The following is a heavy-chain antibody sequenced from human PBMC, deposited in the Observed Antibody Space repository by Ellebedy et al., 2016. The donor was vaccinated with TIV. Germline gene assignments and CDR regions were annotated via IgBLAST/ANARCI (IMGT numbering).Heavy chain of an antibody. Sequence: PGGSLRLSCAASGFTFSGYAMTWVRQAPGKRLEWVSGINSGGGSTYYADSVKGRFTISRDNSKNTLYLQMNSLRAEDTAVYYCAKGRGGGSDSSAPRYYFDYWGLGTLVTVSS. J-gene: IGHJ4*02. V-gene: IGHV3-23*01. CDR1: GFTFSGYA. D-gene: IGHD3-22*01. CDR2: INSGGGST. CDR3: AKGRGGGSDSSAPRYYFDY.